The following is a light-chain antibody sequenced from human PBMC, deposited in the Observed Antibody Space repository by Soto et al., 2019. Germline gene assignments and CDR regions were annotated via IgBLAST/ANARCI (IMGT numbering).Light chain of an antibody. CDR3: QAWDSSTDVV. J-gene: IGLJ2*01. Sequence: SYELTQPPSVSVSPGQTASITCSGDKLGDKYTCWYQQKPGQSPVLVIYQHSQRPSGIPERFSGSNSGNTATLTISGTQAMDEADYYCQAWDSSTDVVVGGGTKLTVL. V-gene: IGLV3-1*01. CDR1: KLGDKY. CDR2: QHS.